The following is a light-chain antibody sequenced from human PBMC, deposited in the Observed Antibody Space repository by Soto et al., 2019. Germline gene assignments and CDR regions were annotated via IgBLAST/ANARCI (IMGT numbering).Light chain of an antibody. V-gene: IGKV1-39*01. Sequence: DIQMTQSPSSLSASVGDRVTITCRASQSINSYLNWYQQKPGKAPKFLIYAASSLQSGVPSRFSGSGSGTDFTLTISSLQSEDCETYYWQQSYSSPWTFGQGTKVEI. CDR3: QQSYSSPWT. J-gene: IGKJ1*01. CDR2: AAS. CDR1: QSINSY.